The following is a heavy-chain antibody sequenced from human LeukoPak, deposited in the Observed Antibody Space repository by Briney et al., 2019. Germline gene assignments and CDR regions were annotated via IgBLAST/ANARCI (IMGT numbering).Heavy chain of an antibody. CDR3: ARSISWHDGWFDP. V-gene: IGHV3-21*01. CDR1: GFSFRDYS. CDR2: ISNTRTYI. D-gene: IGHD2-2*01. Sequence: GGSLRLSCDASGFSFRDYSMNWVRQAPGKGLEWVSSISNTRTYIYYADSVKGRFTISRDNAKRSLYLQMNSLRAEDTAVYFCARSISWHDGWFDPWGQGTLVTVSS. J-gene: IGHJ5*02.